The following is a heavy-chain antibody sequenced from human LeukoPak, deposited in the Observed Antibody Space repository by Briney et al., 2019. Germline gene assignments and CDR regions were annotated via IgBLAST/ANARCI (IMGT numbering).Heavy chain of an antibody. CDR3: ARSGIVGATIDY. J-gene: IGHJ4*02. V-gene: IGHV3-21*01. CDR2: ISSSSSYI. D-gene: IGHD1-26*01. CDR1: GFTFRSYS. Sequence: GGSLRLSCATSGFTFRSYSMNWVRQAPGKGLEWVSSISSSSSYIYYADSVKGRFTISRDNAKNSLYLQMNSLRAEDTAVYYCARSGIVGATIDYWGQGTLVTVYS.